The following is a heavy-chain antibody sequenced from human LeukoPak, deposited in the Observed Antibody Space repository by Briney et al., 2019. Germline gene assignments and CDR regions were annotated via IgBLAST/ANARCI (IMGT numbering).Heavy chain of an antibody. V-gene: IGHV4-4*07. Sequence: SETLSPTCSVSGGSISSYFLSWIRQPAGKGLEWIGRIHSGTTTYNPSLKSRVTMSLDTSKNQVSPTLRSVTAADTALYYCTRDSGTTGEVKFDPCGQGTLVTVSS. CDR2: IHSGTT. CDR1: GGSISSYF. J-gene: IGHJ5*02. D-gene: IGHD4-17*01. CDR3: TRDSGTTGEVKFDP.